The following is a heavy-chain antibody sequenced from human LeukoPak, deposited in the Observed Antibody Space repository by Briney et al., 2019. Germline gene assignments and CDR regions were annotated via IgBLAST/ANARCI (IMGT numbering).Heavy chain of an antibody. CDR3: ARSDDYVWGSYRQPGYFDY. D-gene: IGHD3-16*01. Sequence: SETLSLTCTVSGGSISSSSYYWGWIRQPPGKGLEWIGSIYYSGSTYYNPPLKSRVTMSLDTSKNQFSLKLSSVTAADTAVYYCARSDDYVWGSYRQPGYFDYWGQGTLVTVSS. V-gene: IGHV4-39*07. CDR1: GGSISSSSYY. CDR2: IYYSGST. J-gene: IGHJ4*02.